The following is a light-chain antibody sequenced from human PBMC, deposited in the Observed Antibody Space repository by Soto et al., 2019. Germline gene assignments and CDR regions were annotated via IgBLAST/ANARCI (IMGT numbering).Light chain of an antibody. CDR3: QQYYSTPLT. CDR2: WAS. CDR1: QSVLYSSNNKDY. Sequence: DIVMTQSPDSLAVSLGERATINCKSSQSVLYSSNNKDYLAWYQQKPGQPPKLLIYWASTRESGVPDRFSGSGSGTDFPLTISSLQAEDAAVYYCQQYYSTPLTFGGGTKVEIK. J-gene: IGKJ4*01. V-gene: IGKV4-1*01.